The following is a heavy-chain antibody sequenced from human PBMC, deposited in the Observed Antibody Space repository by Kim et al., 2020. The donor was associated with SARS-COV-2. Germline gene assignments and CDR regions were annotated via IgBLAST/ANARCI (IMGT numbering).Heavy chain of an antibody. J-gene: IGHJ5*02. CDR3: ARCSRVPAAGTRWFDP. CDR2: IYYSGST. CDR1: GGSISSYY. Sequence: SETLSLTCTVSGGSISSYYWSWIRQPPGKGLEWIGYIYYSGSTNYNPSLKSRVTISVDTSKNQFSLKLSSVTAADTAVYYCARCSRVPAAGTRWFDPWGQGTLVTVSS. D-gene: IGHD6-13*01. V-gene: IGHV4-59*01.